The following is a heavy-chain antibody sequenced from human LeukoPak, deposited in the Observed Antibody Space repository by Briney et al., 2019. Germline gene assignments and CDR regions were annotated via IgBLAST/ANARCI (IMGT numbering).Heavy chain of an antibody. Sequence: ASVKVSCKASGYTFTSHGISWVRQAPGQGLEWMGWISAYNGNTNYAQKLQGRVTMTTDTSTSTAYMELRSLRSDDTAVYYCARELYDSSGYYPDYWGQGTLVTVSS. CDR1: GYTFTSHG. J-gene: IGHJ4*02. CDR2: ISAYNGNT. CDR3: ARELYDSSGYYPDY. D-gene: IGHD3-22*01. V-gene: IGHV1-18*01.